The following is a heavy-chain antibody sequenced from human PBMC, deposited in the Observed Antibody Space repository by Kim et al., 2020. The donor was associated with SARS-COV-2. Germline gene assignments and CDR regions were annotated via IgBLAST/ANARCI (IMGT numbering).Heavy chain of an antibody. V-gene: IGHV3-64*01. Sequence: GGSLRPSCAASGFTFSNYAMHWVRQAPGKGLEYVSGISSNGQTTYYTNSVKDRFTISRDKSKNTLYLQMGSLRAEDMAVYYCARVRDDFWSGYYYYMDVWGKGTTVTVSS. CDR2: ISSNGQTT. J-gene: IGHJ6*03. CDR3: ARVRDDFWSGYYYYMDV. D-gene: IGHD3-3*01. CDR1: GFTFSNYA.